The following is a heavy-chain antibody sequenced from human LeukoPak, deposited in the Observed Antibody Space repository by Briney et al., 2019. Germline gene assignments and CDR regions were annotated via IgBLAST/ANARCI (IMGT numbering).Heavy chain of an antibody. CDR2: ISWNSGSI. CDR3: ARGDDYVWGSYRYTSSYFDY. CDR1: GFTFDDYA. Sequence: PGGSLRLSCAASGFTFDDYAMHWVRQAPGKGLEWVSGISWNSGSIGYADSVKGRFTISRDNAKNSLYLQMNSLRAEDTAVYYCARGDDYVWGSYRYTSSYFDYWGQGTLVTVSS. D-gene: IGHD3-16*02. V-gene: IGHV3-9*01. J-gene: IGHJ4*02.